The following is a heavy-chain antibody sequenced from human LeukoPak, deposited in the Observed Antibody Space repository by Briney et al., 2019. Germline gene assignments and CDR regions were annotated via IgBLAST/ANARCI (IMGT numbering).Heavy chain of an antibody. Sequence: GGSLRLSCKASGFSFSFYNMNWVRQTPGKGLEWLSYISGSSGNIYYADSVKGRFTISRDNAKNSLDLQMNSQSDEDTALDKCSRVANSNYYFDCWGQGTLVTVSS. CDR1: GFSFSFYN. J-gene: IGHJ4*02. V-gene: IGHV3-48*02. CDR3: SRVANSNYYFDC. D-gene: IGHD1-7*01. CDR2: ISGSSGNI.